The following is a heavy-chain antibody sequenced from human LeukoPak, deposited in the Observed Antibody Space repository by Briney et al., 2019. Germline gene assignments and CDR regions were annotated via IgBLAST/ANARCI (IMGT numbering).Heavy chain of an antibody. CDR1: GHTFTSVG. CDR2: IGAYNGDT. J-gene: IGHJ4*02. V-gene: IGHV1-18*04. CDR3: TRDHCRGDNCPSFDY. Sequence: GASVKVSCKPSGHTFTSVGISWGRQAPGQGLEWIGWIGAYNGDTNYAQKFQGRVTMTTDTSTSTAYTDLRSLRSDDTAVYYCTRDHCRGDNCPSFDYWGQGTLVTVSS. D-gene: IGHD2-15*01.